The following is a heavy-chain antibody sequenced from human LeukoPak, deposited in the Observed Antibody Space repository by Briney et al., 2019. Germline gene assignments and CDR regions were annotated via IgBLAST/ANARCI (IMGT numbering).Heavy chain of an antibody. V-gene: IGHV1-2*02. CDR3: ARDIAVADTYYFDY. Sequence: ASVKVSCKASGYTFTGYYMHWVRQAPRQGLEWMGWINPNSGGTNYAQKFQGRVTMTRDTSISTAYMELSRLRSDDTAVYYCARDIAVADTYYFDYWGQGTLVTVSS. J-gene: IGHJ4*02. D-gene: IGHD6-19*01. CDR1: GYTFTGYY. CDR2: INPNSGGT.